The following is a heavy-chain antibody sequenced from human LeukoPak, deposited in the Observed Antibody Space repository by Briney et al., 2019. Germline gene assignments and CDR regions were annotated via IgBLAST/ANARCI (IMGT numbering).Heavy chain of an antibody. CDR3: ARHETMVRGVTD. D-gene: IGHD3-10*01. V-gene: IGHV5-51*01. Sequence: GESLKISCKGSGYSFATYWIGWVRQVPGKGLEWMGIIYPSDSDTRYSPSFRGQVTISADQSINTAYLQWSSLKASDTAMYYCARHETMVRGVTDWGQGTLVTVSS. J-gene: IGHJ4*02. CDR2: IYPSDSDT. CDR1: GYSFATYW.